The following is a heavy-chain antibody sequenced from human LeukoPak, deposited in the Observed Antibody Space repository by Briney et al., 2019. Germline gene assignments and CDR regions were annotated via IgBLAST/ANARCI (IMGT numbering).Heavy chain of an antibody. CDR2: ISSSGSTI. D-gene: IGHD3-22*01. J-gene: IGHJ4*02. Sequence: PGGSLRPACAASGFTFSSYAMNWVRQAPGKGLEWVSYISSSGSTIYYADSVKGRFTISRDNAKNSLYLQMNSLRAEDTAVYYCAREMDSSGYYYVGGYDYWGQGTLVTVSS. CDR1: GFTFSSYA. CDR3: AREMDSSGYYYVGGYDY. V-gene: IGHV3-48*04.